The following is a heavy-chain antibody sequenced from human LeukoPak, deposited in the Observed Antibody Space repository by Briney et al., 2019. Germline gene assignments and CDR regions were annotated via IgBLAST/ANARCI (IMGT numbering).Heavy chain of an antibody. V-gene: IGHV1-2*02. CDR2: INPNSGGT. D-gene: IGHD2-2*01. J-gene: IGHJ5*02. Sequence: GASVKVSCKASGYTFTGYYMHWVRQAPGQGLEWMGWINPNSGGTNYAQKFQGRVTMTRDTSISTAYMELSRLRSDDTAVYYCARGREYQLLELVVDPWGQGTLVTVSS. CDR3: ARGREYQLLELVVDP. CDR1: GYTFTGYY.